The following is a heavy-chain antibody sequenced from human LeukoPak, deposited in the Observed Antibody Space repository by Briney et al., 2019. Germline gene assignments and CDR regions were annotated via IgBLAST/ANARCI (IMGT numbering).Heavy chain of an antibody. CDR3: ARGLGVGATCRFDT. CDR1: GVSSSSYY. Sequence: SETLSLTCTVSGVSSSSYYWSWVRQPPGEELEWIGCIYYGGTTNYNPSLQSRVTISLDTSRNQISLKLTSVTAADTAVYYCARGLGVGATCRFDTWGQGTPVTVSS. J-gene: IGHJ5*02. D-gene: IGHD1-26*01. CDR2: IYYGGTT. V-gene: IGHV4-59*01.